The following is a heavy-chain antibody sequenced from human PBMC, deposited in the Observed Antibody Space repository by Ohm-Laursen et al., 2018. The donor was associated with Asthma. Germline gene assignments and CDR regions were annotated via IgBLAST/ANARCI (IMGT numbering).Heavy chain of an antibody. Sequence: SLRLSCAAAGFTFSSYGMHWVRQAPGKGLEWVAVIWYDGSNKYYADSVKGRFTISRDNSKNTLYLQMNSLRAEDTAVYYCARATPHYYDSSGSFDYWGQGTLVTVSS. CDR1: GFTFSSYG. V-gene: IGHV3-33*01. J-gene: IGHJ4*02. CDR3: ARATPHYYDSSGSFDY. CDR2: IWYDGSNK. D-gene: IGHD3-22*01.